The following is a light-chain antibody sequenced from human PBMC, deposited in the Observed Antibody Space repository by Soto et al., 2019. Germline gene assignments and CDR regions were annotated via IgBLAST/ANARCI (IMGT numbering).Light chain of an antibody. CDR1: SSDVGSYNL. Sequence: QSALTQPASVSGSPGQSITISCTGTSSDVGSYNLVSWYQQHPGKAPKLMIYEGSKRPSGVSNRFSGSKSGNTASLTISGLQAEDEADYYCFSYAGSSTLVFGGGTKLPVL. V-gene: IGLV2-23*01. CDR2: EGS. J-gene: IGLJ2*01. CDR3: FSYAGSSTLV.